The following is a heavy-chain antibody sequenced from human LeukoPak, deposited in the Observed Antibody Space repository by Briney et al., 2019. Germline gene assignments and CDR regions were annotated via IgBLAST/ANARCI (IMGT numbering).Heavy chain of an antibody. Sequence: SETLSLTCTVSGVSISSYYWSWIRQPPGKGLEWIGYIYYSGSTNYNPSLKSRVTISVDTSKNQFSLKLSSVTAADTAVYYCASWQDDAFDIWGQGTMVTVSS. CDR1: GVSISSYY. J-gene: IGHJ3*02. V-gene: IGHV4-59*08. CDR2: IYYSGST. CDR3: ASWQDDAFDI.